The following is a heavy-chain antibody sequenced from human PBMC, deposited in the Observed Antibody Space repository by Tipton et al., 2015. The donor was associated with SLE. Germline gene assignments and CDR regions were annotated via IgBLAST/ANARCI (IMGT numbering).Heavy chain of an antibody. CDR2: INHSGST. D-gene: IGHD6-13*01. J-gene: IGHJ3*02. V-gene: IGHV4-34*01. CDR1: GGSFRGYY. CDR3: ARWQQLVLGAFDI. Sequence: LRLSCAVYGGSFRGYYWSWIRQPPGKGLEWIGEINHSGSTNYNPSLKSRVTISVDTSKNQFSLKLSSVTAADTAVYYCARWQQLVLGAFDIWGQGTMVTVSS.